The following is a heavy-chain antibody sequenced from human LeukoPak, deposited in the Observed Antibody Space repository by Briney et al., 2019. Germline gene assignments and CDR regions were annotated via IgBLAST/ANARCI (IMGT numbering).Heavy chain of an antibody. CDR1: GGSISSSSYY. CDR2: IYYSGST. D-gene: IGHD5-12*01. J-gene: IGHJ4*02. Sequence: SETLSLTCTASGGSISSSSYYWGWIRQPPGKGLEWIGSIYYSGSTYYNPSLKSRVTISVDTSKNQFSLKLSSVTAADTAVYYCARQLVATLAAFDYWGQGTLVTVSS. CDR3: ARQLVATLAAFDY. V-gene: IGHV4-39*01.